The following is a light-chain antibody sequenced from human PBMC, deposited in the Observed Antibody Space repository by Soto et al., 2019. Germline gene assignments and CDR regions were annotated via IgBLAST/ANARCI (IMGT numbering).Light chain of an antibody. V-gene: IGKV3-20*01. CDR3: QQYADSPLT. CDR2: GAS. Sequence: EIVLTQSPDTLSLSPGERATLSCRTSEPIRNTYVAWYQQQPGQAPRLLIYGASSRAIGIPDRFSVSGSGTDFTLTISRLEPEDFALYYCQQYADSPLTFGGGIKVDIK. CDR1: EPIRNTY. J-gene: IGKJ4*01.